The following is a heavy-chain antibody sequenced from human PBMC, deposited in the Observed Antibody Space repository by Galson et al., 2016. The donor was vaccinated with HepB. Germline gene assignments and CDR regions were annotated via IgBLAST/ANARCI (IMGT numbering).Heavy chain of an antibody. Sequence: SETLSLTCTVSGGSISSSSYYWGWIRQPPGKGLEWIGSIYYSGSTYYNPSLKSRVTISVDTSKNQFSLKLSSVTAADTAVYYCATSGNYYYDNSGYYPNWFDPWGQGTLVTVSS. V-gene: IGHV4-39*01. CDR3: ATSGNYYYDNSGYYPNWFDP. CDR2: IYYSGST. D-gene: IGHD3-22*01. J-gene: IGHJ5*02. CDR1: GGSISSSSYY.